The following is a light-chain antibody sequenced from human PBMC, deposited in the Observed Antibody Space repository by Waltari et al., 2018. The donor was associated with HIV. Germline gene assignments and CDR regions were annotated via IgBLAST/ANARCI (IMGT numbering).Light chain of an antibody. J-gene: IGLJ2*01. CDR3: SSFAGTNSHVV. CDR1: SSDVGAYNF. CDR2: EVN. Sequence: QSALTQPPSASGSPEQSVTISCTGTSSDVGAYNFVSWYQQRPGQAPKLIIFEVNKRPSGVPDRFSGSKSVNTASLTVSGLQAEDEADYYCSSFAGTNSHVVFGGGTKLTDL. V-gene: IGLV2-8*01.